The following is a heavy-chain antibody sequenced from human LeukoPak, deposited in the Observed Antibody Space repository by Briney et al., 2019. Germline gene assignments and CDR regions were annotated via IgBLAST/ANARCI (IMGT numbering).Heavy chain of an antibody. D-gene: IGHD6-6*01. CDR3: ARVGAARGYYYYYMDV. Sequence: GGSLRLSCAASGFTFSSYSMNWVRQAPGKGLEWVSSISSSSSYIYYADSVKGRFTISRDNAKNSLYLQMNSLRAEDTAVYYCARVGAARGYYYYYMDVWGKGTTVTVSS. CDR1: GFTFSSYS. V-gene: IGHV3-21*01. CDR2: ISSSSSYI. J-gene: IGHJ6*03.